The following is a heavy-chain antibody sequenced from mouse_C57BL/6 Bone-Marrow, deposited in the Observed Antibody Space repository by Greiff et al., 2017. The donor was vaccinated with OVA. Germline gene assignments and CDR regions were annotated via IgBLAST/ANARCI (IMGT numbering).Heavy chain of an antibody. Sequence: VKLMESGAELVRPGTSVKVSCKASGYAFTNYLIEWVKQRPGQGLEWIGVINPGSGGTNYNEKFKGKATLTADKSSSTAYMQLSSLTSEDSAVYFCERYYYGRGFAYGGQETLVSVSA. CDR2: INPGSGGT. CDR1: GYAFTNYL. D-gene: IGHD1-1*01. CDR3: ERYYYGRGFAY. J-gene: IGHJ3*01. V-gene: IGHV1-54*01.